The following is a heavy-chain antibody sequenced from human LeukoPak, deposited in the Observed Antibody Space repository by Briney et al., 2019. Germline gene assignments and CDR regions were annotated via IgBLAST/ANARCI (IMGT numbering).Heavy chain of an antibody. V-gene: IGHV3-30*11. J-gene: IGHJ4*02. CDR2: FSYDGSTT. D-gene: IGHD5-12*01. CDR3: ARGKSGSSGYDYALDN. Sequence: PARSLRPSCAASGVTVRRYAIHWVRQAQGKGLEWVALFSYDGSTTHYAASVKGRFTVSRDDSKNTLYLQMNSLRAEDTAVYYCARGKSGSSGYDYALDNWGQGTLVTVSS. CDR1: GVTVRRYA.